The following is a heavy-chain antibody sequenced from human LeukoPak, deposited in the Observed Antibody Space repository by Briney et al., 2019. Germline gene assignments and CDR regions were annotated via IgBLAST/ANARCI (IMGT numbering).Heavy chain of an antibody. CDR1: GGSFSGYY. Sequence: SETLSLTCALYGGSFSGYYWSWIRQPPGKGLEWIGEINHSGSTNYNPSLKSRVTISVDTSKNQSFLKLGCVTAEDTAVYYCARSYYDILTGYYRGPKYYYYYMDVWGKGTTVNISS. CDR3: ARSYYDILTGYYRGPKYYYYYMDV. V-gene: IGHV4-34*01. J-gene: IGHJ6*03. D-gene: IGHD3-9*01. CDR2: INHSGST.